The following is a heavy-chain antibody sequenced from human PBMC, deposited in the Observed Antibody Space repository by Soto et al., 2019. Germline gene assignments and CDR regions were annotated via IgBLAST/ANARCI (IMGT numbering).Heavy chain of an antibody. Sequence: PGESLKISCQGSGYSFTSYWIGWVRQMPGKGLEWMGIIYPGDSDARYSPSFQGQVTISADESISTAYLQWSSLKASDTAIYYCARRGFYYGSRSPSYYYYYGMDVWGQGTTVTVSS. V-gene: IGHV5-51*01. CDR2: IYPGDSDA. CDR3: ARRGFYYGSRSPSYYYYYGMDV. D-gene: IGHD3-10*01. CDR1: GYSFTSYW. J-gene: IGHJ6*02.